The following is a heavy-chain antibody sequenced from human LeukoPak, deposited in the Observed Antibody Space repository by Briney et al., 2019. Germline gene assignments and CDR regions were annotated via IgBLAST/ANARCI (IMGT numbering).Heavy chain of an antibody. J-gene: IGHJ3*02. D-gene: IGHD6-19*01. CDR1: EFTFSTYS. CDR2: ISDSGSTT. CDR3: ARDRKQWLVRRGAFDI. Sequence: PGGSLRLSCITSEFTFSTYSMNWVRQAPGKGLEWVSYISDSGSTTQYADSMKGRFTISRDNAKNSLYLQMTSLRAEDTAVYYCARDRKQWLVRRGAFDIWGQGTMVTVSS. V-gene: IGHV3-48*01.